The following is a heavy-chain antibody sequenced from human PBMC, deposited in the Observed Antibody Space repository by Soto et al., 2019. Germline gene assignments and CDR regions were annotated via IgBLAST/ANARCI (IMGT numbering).Heavy chain of an antibody. CDR3: VRERGLSSFYGMDV. CDR2: ISSSSSHI. CDR1: GFTLTSYS. V-gene: IGHV3-21*02. D-gene: IGHD3-10*01. Sequence: EVQLVESGGGLVKPGGSLRLSCEASGFTLTSYSTNWVRQASGKGLEWVSSISSSSSHIYYADSVKGRFTISRDNARNSLYLQMNSLRAEDTAVYYCVRERGLSSFYGMDVWGQGTTVTVSS. J-gene: IGHJ6*02.